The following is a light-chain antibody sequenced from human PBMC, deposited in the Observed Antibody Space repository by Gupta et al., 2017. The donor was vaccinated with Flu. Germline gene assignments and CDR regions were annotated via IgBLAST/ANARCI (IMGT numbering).Light chain of an antibody. V-gene: IGKV3-11*01. J-gene: IGKJ2*01. CDR1: QSVSSY. Sequence: GERATLSCRASQSVSSYLAWYQQKPGQAPRLLVYCASNRATGIPARFSGSGSGTDFTLTISSLEPEDFAVYYCQQRSNRMYTFGQGTKLEIK. CDR3: QQRSNRMYT. CDR2: CAS.